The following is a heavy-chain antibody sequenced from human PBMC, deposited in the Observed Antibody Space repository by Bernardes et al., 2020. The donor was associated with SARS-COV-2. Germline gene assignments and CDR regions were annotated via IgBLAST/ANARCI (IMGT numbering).Heavy chain of an antibody. CDR3: ARERRQWLVRGYFDY. J-gene: IGHJ4*02. V-gene: IGHV4-34*01. Sequence: SETLSLTCAVYGGSFSGYYWSWIRQPPGKGLEWIGEINHSGSTNYNPSLKSRVTISVDTSKNQFSLQLNSVTPEDTAVYYCARERRQWLVRGYFDYWGQGTLVTVSS. CDR2: INHSGST. CDR1: GGSFSGYY. D-gene: IGHD6-19*01.